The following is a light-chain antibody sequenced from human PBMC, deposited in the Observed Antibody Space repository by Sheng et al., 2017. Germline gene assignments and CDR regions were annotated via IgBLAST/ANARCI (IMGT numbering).Light chain of an antibody. J-gene: IGKJ3*01. CDR2: AAS. CDR3: QQANSLPPT. V-gene: IGKV1-12*01. CDR1: QGISRY. Sequence: DIQMTQSPSSVSASVGDRVTITCRASQGISRYLVWYQQKPGKAPKLLIFAASSLQSGVPSRFSGRGSGTDFTLTISSLQPEDFATYYCQQANSLPPTFGPGTKVDIK.